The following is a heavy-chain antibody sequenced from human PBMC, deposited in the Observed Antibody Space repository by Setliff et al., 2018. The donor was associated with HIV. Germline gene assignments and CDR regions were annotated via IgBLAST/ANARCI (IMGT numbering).Heavy chain of an antibody. D-gene: IGHD5-12*01. J-gene: IGHJ3*01. CDR1: GGSINSGSYY. CDR3: ARSPLYSGSQAVHLQRQRFLGIV. V-gene: IGHV4-61*10. Sequence: SETLSLTCTVSGGSINSGSYYWNWIRQPAGKGLEWIGYIYSSGSTNYNPSLKSRVTISLDRSKTQFSLKLSSVTAADTAVYYCARSPLYSGSQAVHLQRQRFLGIVWS. CDR2: IYSSGST.